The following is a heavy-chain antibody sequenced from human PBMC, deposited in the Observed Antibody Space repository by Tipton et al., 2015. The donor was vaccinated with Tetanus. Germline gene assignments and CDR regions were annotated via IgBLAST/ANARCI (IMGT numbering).Heavy chain of an antibody. CDR2: INGDNGKT. D-gene: IGHD7-27*01. V-gene: IGHV1-3*01. CDR1: GYPFISYT. CDR3: ARADLTVILYYFDS. J-gene: IGHJ4*02. Sequence: QSGAEVKKPGASVKVSCKASGYPFISYTMHWVRQAPGQRLEWMGCINGDNGKTKYSQKFQDRVTITRDTSASTGYMELSSLRSEDTAVYYCARADLTVILYYFDSWGQGTLVTVSS.